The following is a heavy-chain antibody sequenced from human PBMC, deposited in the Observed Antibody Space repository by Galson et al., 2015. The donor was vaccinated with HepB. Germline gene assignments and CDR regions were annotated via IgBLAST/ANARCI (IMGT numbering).Heavy chain of an antibody. V-gene: IGHV3-30*03. Sequence: SLRLSCAASGFIFSSYGMHWVRQAPGKGLEWVAVISYDGSNKYYADSVKGRFTISRDNAKNTLYLQMNSLRAEDTAVYYCASAGFDTVGGDWFDPWGQGTLVTVSS. CDR1: GFIFSSYG. D-gene: IGHD3-16*01. CDR2: ISYDGSNK. CDR3: ASAGFDTVGGDWFDP. J-gene: IGHJ5*02.